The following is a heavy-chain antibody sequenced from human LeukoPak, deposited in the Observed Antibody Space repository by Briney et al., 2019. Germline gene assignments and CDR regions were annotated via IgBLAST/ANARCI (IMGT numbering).Heavy chain of an antibody. Sequence: SETLSLTCAVYGGSFSGYYWSWIRQPPGKGLEWIGEINHSGRTNYNPSLKSRVTISVDTSKNQFSLKLSSVTAADTAVYYCARSIYCSSTSCRDYWGQGTLVTVSS. CDR3: ARSIYCSSTSCRDY. CDR1: GGSFSGYY. V-gene: IGHV4-34*01. J-gene: IGHJ4*02. D-gene: IGHD2-2*01. CDR2: INHSGRT.